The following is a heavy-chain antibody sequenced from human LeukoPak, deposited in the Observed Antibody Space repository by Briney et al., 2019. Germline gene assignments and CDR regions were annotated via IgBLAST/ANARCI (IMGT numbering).Heavy chain of an antibody. D-gene: IGHD1-1*01. CDR3: AKGTSHYYYYGMDV. Sequence: GGSLRLSCAASGFTFSSYAMSWVRQAPGKGLEWVSAISSSGGSTYYADSVKGRFTISRDNSKNTLYLQMNSLRAEDTAVYYCAKGTSHYYYYGMDVWGQGTTVTVSS. V-gene: IGHV3-23*01. CDR1: GFTFSSYA. CDR2: ISSSGGST. J-gene: IGHJ6*02.